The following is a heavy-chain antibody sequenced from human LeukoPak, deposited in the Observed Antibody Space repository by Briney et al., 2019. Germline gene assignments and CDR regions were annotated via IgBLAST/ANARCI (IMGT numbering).Heavy chain of an antibody. V-gene: IGHV4-30-4*01. Sequence: SETLSLTCTVSGGSISSGDYYWSWIRQPPGKGLEWIGYIYYSGSTYYNPSLKSRVTISVDTSKNQFSLKLSSVTAADTAVYYCAREARSHDSTDYWGQGTLVTVSS. CDR3: AREARSHDSTDY. J-gene: IGHJ4*02. CDR2: IYYSGST. D-gene: IGHD3-22*01. CDR1: GGSISSGDYY.